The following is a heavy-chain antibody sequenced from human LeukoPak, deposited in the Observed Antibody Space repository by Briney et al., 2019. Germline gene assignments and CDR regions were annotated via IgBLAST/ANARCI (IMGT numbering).Heavy chain of an antibody. V-gene: IGHV3-30-3*01. Sequence: GRSLRLSCAASGFTFSSYAMHWVRQAPGKGLEWVAVISYDGSNKYYADSVKGRFTISRDNSKNTLYLQMNSLRAEDTAVYYCARVPAAAGTSYYYYYGMDVWGQGTTVTVSS. J-gene: IGHJ6*02. D-gene: IGHD6-13*01. CDR2: ISYDGSNK. CDR3: ARVPAAAGTSYYYYYGMDV. CDR1: GFTFSSYA.